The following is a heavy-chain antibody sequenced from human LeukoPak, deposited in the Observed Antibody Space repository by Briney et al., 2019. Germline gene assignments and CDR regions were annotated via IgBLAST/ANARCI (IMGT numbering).Heavy chain of an antibody. CDR1: GFIFSGYD. CDR3: ARPYDSSVYFSLGY. Sequence: GGSLRLSRAASGFIFSGYDMNWVRLAPGKGLEYISYISSSGDTVYYGDSFKGRFTISRDNARSSLYLQMNSLRAEDTAVYYCARPYDSSVYFSLGYWGQGTLVTVSS. J-gene: IGHJ4*02. D-gene: IGHD3-22*01. CDR2: ISSSGDTV. V-gene: IGHV3-48*03.